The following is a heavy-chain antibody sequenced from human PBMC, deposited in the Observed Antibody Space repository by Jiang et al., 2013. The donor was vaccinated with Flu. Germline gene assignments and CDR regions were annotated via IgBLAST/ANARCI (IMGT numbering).Heavy chain of an antibody. CDR3: ARDPGSQGGSGYFYGGVPY. J-gene: IGHJ4*02. Sequence: LLKPSETLSLTCSVSGYSISGLYYWGWIRQPPGKGLEWIGSIYLDGTSFHNPTLKSRVTMSLDTSKNQFSLKLSSVTAADTAVYYCARDPGSQGGSGYFYGGVPYWGQGTLVTVSS. D-gene: IGHD2-15*01. V-gene: IGHV4-38-2*02. CDR2: IYLDGTS. CDR1: GYSISGLYY.